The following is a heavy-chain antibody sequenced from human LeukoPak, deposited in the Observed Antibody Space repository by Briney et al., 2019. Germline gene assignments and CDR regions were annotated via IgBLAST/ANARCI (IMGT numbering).Heavy chain of an antibody. Sequence: PSETLSLTCTVSGASISSHYWSWIRQPPGKGLEWIGYISYGGTTKYNPSLKSRVTISVDTSENQFSLNLGSVTAADTAVYYCARDLMDCSGGSCYSMDVWGQGTTVTVSS. CDR2: ISYGGTT. V-gene: IGHV4-59*11. CDR1: GASISSHY. D-gene: IGHD2-15*01. J-gene: IGHJ6*02. CDR3: ARDLMDCSGGSCYSMDV.